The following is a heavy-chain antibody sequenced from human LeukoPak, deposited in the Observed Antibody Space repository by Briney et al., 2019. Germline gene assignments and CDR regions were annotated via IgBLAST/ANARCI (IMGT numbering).Heavy chain of an antibody. V-gene: IGHV4-34*01. CDR1: GGSFSGYY. D-gene: IGHD2-2*01. J-gene: IGHJ3*02. CDR2: INHSGST. CDR3: ARAFVVVPAADI. Sequence: SETLSLTCAVYGGSFSGYYWSWVRQAPGKGLEWIGEINHSGSTNYNPSLKSRVTISVDTSKHQFSLKLSSVTAADTAVYYCARAFVVVPAADIWGQGTMVTVSS.